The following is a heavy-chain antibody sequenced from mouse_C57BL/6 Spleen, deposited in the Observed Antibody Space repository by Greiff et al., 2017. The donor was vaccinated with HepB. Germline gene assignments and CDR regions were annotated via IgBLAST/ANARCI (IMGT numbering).Heavy chain of an antibody. CDR3: ARRYYGSSYGEYYYAMDY. CDR2: IDPSDSET. J-gene: IGHJ4*01. V-gene: IGHV1-52*01. CDR1: GYTFTSYW. Sequence: QVQLQQPGAELVRPGSSVKLSCKASGYTFTSYWMHWVKQRPIQGLEWIGNIDPSDSETHYNQKFKDKATLTVDKSSSTAYMQLSSLTSEDSAVYYCARRYYGSSYGEYYYAMDYWGQGTSVTVSS. D-gene: IGHD1-1*01.